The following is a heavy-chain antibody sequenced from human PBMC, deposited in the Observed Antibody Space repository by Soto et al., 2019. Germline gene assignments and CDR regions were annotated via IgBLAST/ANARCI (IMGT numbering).Heavy chain of an antibody. V-gene: IGHV3-66*01. CDR2: IYSRGGT. D-gene: IGHD1-26*01. CDR1: GFTVSNNY. CDR3: ARGGSGSQTVGY. Sequence: EVQVVESGGGLVQPGGSLRLSCAASGFTVSNNYMTWVRQAPGKGLEWVSLIYSRGGTDYADSVKGRFTISRDNSKNMVYLQMNSLRVEDTAVYYCARGGSGSQTVGYWGHGARVTVSS. J-gene: IGHJ4*01.